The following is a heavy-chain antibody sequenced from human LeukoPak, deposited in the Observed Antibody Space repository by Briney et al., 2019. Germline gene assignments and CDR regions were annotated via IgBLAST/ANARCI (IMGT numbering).Heavy chain of an antibody. D-gene: IGHD3-22*01. CDR2: ISGSGGST. CDR1: GFTFSSYA. Sequence: GGSLRLSCAASGFTFSSYAMSWVRQAPGKGLEWVSAISGSGGSTYYADSVKGRFTMSRDNSKNTLYLQMNSLRAEDTAVYYCARGPTYYYDISEGYFDYWGQGTLVTVSS. CDR3: ARGPTYYYDISEGYFDY. J-gene: IGHJ4*02. V-gene: IGHV3-23*01.